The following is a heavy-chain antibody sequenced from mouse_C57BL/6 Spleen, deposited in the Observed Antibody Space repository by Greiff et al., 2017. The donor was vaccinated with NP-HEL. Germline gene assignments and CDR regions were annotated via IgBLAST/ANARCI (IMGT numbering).Heavy chain of an antibody. V-gene: IGHV5-4*03. CDR3: ARRWDYAMDY. CDR1: GFTFSSYA. CDR2: ISDGGSYT. Sequence: EVMLVESGGGLVKPGGSLKLSCAASGFTFSSYAMSWVRQTPEKRLEWVATISDGGSYTYYPDNVKGRFTISRDNAKNNLYLQMSHLKSEDTAMYYCARRWDYAMDYWGQGTSVTVSS. D-gene: IGHD4-1*01. J-gene: IGHJ4*01.